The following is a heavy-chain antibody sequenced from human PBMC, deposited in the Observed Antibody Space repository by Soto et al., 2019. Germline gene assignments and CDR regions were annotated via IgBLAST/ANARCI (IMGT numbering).Heavy chain of an antibody. CDR3: ARGPLGITTTGTWYDFDY. Sequence: QVQLQESGPRLVKPSETLSLTCTVSGDSISSYYWTWIRQPPGKGLEYIGYIYYSGRTYYNPSLKSRVTISVDTSKNQCSLKLSSVTAADTAVYYCARGPLGITTTGTWYDFDYWGQGTLVTVSS. V-gene: IGHV4-59*01. CDR1: GDSISSYY. J-gene: IGHJ4*02. CDR2: IYYSGRT. D-gene: IGHD2-15*01.